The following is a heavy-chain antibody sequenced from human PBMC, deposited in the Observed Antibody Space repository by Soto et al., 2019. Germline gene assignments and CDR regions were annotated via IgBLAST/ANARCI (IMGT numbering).Heavy chain of an antibody. CDR3: EQERAVAATSSGFGFDY. CDR1: GFTFSSYA. V-gene: IGHV3-23*01. D-gene: IGHD2-15*01. J-gene: IGHJ4*02. Sequence: VQLLESGGGLVQPGGSLRLSCAASGFTFSSYAMSWVRQAPGKGLECVSAISGSGGSTYYADSVNGRFTISRDNSKIALYLPRNSLRAEDTAVYYWEQERAVAATSSGFGFDYWGQVNMVTVSS. CDR2: ISGSGGST.